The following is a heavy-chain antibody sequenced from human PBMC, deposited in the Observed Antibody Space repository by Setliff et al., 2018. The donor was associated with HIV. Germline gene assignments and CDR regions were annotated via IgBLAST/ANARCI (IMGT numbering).Heavy chain of an antibody. J-gene: IGHJ4*02. CDR1: GFTFSSYV. Sequence: PGGSLSLSCAASGFTFSSYVMHWVRQAPGKGLEWVAVIWHDGNNKNYADSVKGRFTISRDNSKNNLYLQMNSLSPEDTAVYYCAKVGREYSGYDFTFDYWGQGTLVTVSS. D-gene: IGHD5-12*01. CDR2: IWHDGNNK. CDR3: AKVGREYSGYDFTFDY. V-gene: IGHV3-33*03.